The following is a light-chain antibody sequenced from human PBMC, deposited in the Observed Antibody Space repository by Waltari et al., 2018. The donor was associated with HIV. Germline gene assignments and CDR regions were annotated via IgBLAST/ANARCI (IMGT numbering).Light chain of an antibody. V-gene: IGKV4-1*01. CDR1: HSLLYNSDKKDD. Sequence: DFVMTQSPDSLAVSLGERATINCKSSHSLLYNSDKKDDLAWYQQKPGQPPKLLILWASTRQSGVPDRFSGSGSGTDFTLTISSLQAEDVAVYFCQQYFDIPLTFGGGTKVDLK. CDR3: QQYFDIPLT. J-gene: IGKJ4*01. CDR2: WAS.